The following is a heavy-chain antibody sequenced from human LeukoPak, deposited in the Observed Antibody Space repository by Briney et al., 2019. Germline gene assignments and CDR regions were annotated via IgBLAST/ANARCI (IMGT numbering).Heavy chain of an antibody. D-gene: IGHD3-10*01. CDR2: IYSGGST. CDR1: GFTVSSNY. Sequence: GGSLRLSCAASGFTVSSNYMSWVRQAPGKGLEWVSVIYSGGSTYYADSVKGRFTISRDNSKNTLYLQMNSLRAEDTAVYYCAGAPPPYYYGSGSYQYYFDYWGQGTLVTVSS. J-gene: IGHJ4*02. V-gene: IGHV3-53*01. CDR3: AGAPPPYYYGSGSYQYYFDY.